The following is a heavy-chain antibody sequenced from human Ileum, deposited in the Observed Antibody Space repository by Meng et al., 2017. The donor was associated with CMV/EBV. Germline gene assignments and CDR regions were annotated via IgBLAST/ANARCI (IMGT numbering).Heavy chain of an antibody. V-gene: IGHV3-23*01. CDR2: ISTSGGST. D-gene: IGHD1-26*01. CDR3: AKAKSGGSSYDY. Sequence: EVQLLESGVDLVQPGGSLRLSCTASGFTFSSYTMGWVRQAPGKGLAWDSDISTSGGSTYYAESVKGRFTISRDNSKNTLYLQMNSLRAEDTALYHCAKAKSGGSSYDYWGQGTLVTVSS. CDR1: GFTFSSYT. J-gene: IGHJ4*02.